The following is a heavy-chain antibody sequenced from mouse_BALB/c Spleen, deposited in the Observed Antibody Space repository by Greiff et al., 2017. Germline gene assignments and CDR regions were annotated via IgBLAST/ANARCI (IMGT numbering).Heavy chain of an antibody. CDR1: GFTFSSYT. V-gene: IGHV5-6-4*01. Sequence: DVKLVESGGGLVKPGGSLKLSCAASGFTFSSYTMSWVRQTPEKRLEWVATISSGGSYTYYPDSVKGRFTISRDNAKNTLYLQMSSLKSEDTAMYYCTRDHGTARATWFAYWGQGTLVTVSA. CDR2: ISSGGSYT. CDR3: TRDHGTARATWFAY. D-gene: IGHD3-1*01. J-gene: IGHJ3*01.